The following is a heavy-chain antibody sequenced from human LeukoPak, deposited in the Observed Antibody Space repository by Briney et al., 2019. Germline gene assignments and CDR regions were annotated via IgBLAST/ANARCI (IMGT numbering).Heavy chain of an antibody. Sequence: PSETLSLTCTVSGGSISSGSYYWSWIRQPAGKGLEWIGRIYTSGSTNYNPSLKSRVTISVDTSKNQFSLKLSSVTAADTAVYYCARGRDSSLPPNWFDPWGQGTLVTVSS. CDR3: ARGRDSSLPPNWFDP. D-gene: IGHD4-11*01. CDR2: IYTSGST. V-gene: IGHV4-61*02. J-gene: IGHJ5*02. CDR1: GGSISSGSYY.